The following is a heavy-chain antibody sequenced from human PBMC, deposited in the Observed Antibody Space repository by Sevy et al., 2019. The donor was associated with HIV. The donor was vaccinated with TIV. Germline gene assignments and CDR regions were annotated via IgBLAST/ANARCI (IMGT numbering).Heavy chain of an antibody. D-gene: IGHD3-16*01. V-gene: IGHV3-7*01. J-gene: IGHJ6*02. CDR3: AKFKKRPHVWLPGGLDV. CDR2: IKDDGSEK. CDR1: GFIVNNYW. Sequence: GGFLRLSCVASGFIVNNYWMTWVRQAPGKGLEWVANIKDDGSEKYYVGSVKGRFTISRDDAENSLFLQMNRLRVEDTAVYYCAKFKKRPHVWLPGGLDVWGQGTTVTVSS.